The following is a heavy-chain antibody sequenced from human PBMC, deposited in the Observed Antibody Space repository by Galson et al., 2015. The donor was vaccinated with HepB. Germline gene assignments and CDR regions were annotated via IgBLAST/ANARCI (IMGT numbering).Heavy chain of an antibody. V-gene: IGHV1-46*01. CDR1: GYTFSTYY. D-gene: IGHD2-2*01. CDR3: ATIRVGYCITTSCKADDFDI. CDR2: INPSGGGT. Sequence: SVKVSCKASGYTFSTYYIHWVRQAPGQGLEWMGIINPSGGGTTYAQKFQDRVTMTRDTSTSTVYMELSSLRSEDTAVYYCATIRVGYCITTSCKADDFDIWGQGTMVTVSS. J-gene: IGHJ3*02.